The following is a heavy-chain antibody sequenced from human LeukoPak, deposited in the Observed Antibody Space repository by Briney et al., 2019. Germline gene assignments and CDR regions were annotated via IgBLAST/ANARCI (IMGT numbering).Heavy chain of an antibody. CDR1: GGSFSGYY. V-gene: IGHV4-34*01. CDR3: ARVKDPGGYYYYYYMDV. Sequence: SEALSLTCAVYGGSFSGYYWSWIRQPPGKGLEWIGEINHSGGTKYNPSLKSRVTISVDTSKNQFSLKLSSVTAADTAMYYCARVKDPGGYYYYYYMDVWGKGTTVTVSS. J-gene: IGHJ6*03. D-gene: IGHD3-16*01. CDR2: INHSGGT.